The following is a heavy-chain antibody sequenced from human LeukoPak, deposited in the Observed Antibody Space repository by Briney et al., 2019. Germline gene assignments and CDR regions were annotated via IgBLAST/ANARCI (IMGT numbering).Heavy chain of an antibody. CDR1: GFTFSSYY. D-gene: IGHD3-10*01. CDR2: IKKDGSEK. J-gene: IGHJ4*02. CDR3: ASLSLHMVRTIDY. Sequence: GGSLRLSCAASGFTFSSYYMSWVRQAPGKGLEWVANIKKDGSEKYYVDSVKGRFTISRDNAKTSLYLQMNSLRAEDTAVYYCASLSLHMVRTIDYWGQGTLVTVSS. V-gene: IGHV3-7*01.